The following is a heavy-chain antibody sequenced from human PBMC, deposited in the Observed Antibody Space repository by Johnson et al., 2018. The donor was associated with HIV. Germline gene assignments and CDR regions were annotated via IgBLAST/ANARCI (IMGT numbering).Heavy chain of an antibody. CDR2: LYSSGKT. J-gene: IGHJ3*02. Sequence: VQLVESGGGLVKPGGSLRLSCAASGFSFSNTWMTWVRQASGKGLELVSLLYSSGKTYYADSVKGRLTLSRDNSKNTRFLQMTSLRAGDTAVYYCARAWGDLAPDAFDIWGLGTMVTVSS. CDR3: ARAWGDLAPDAFDI. CDR1: GFSFSNTW. V-gene: IGHV3-66*02. D-gene: IGHD3-16*01.